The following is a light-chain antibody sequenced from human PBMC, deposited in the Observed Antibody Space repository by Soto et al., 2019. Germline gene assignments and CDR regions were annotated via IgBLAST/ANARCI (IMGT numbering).Light chain of an antibody. V-gene: IGKV1D-12*01. CDR3: QQTDDLPLT. J-gene: IGKJ4*01. CDR1: QGIYSR. Sequence: DIQMTQSPSSVPASVGNTVSTTCRASQGIYSRLAWYQQKPGKAPELLIYATSTLQNGVPSRFSGSGFGTDFTLSISSLQPEDSASYFCQQTDDLPLTFGGGTKVDIK. CDR2: ATS.